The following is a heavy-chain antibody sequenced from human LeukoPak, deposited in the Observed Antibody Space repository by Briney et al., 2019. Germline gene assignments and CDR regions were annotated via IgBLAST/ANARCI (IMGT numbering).Heavy chain of an antibody. J-gene: IGHJ4*02. CDR1: GFTFSSYA. CDR2: ISGSGGST. CDR3: AKVCVATILTSPFDY. Sequence: SGGSLRLSCAASGFTFSSYAMSWVRQAPGKGLEWVSAISGSGGSTYYADSVKGRFTISRDNSKNTLYLQMNSLRAEDTAVYYCAKVCVATILTSPFDYWGQGTLVTVSS. V-gene: IGHV3-23*01. D-gene: IGHD5-12*01.